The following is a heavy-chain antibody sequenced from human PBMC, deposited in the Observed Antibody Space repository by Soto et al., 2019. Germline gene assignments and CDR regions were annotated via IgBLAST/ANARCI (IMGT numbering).Heavy chain of an antibody. CDR1: GFTFSRYG. D-gene: IGHD2-2*01. CDR2: ISSSTSYV. CDR3: ARDPSEGRVGNWFES. Sequence: GGSLRLSCAASGFTFSRYGMNWLRQSPGKGLEWVASISSSTSYVYYADSVKGRFSTSRDNAKNILYLEMYALRTEDTAVYYCARDPSEGRVGNWFESWGQGTLVTVSS. V-gene: IGHV3-21*06. J-gene: IGHJ5*01.